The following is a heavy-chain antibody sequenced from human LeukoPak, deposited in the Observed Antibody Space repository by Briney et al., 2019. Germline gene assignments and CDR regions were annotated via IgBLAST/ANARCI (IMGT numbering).Heavy chain of an antibody. CDR2: INHSGST. D-gene: IGHD3-16*01. CDR1: GGSFSGYY. J-gene: IGHJ4*02. CDR3: ARRASWAWAFDY. Sequence: KPSETLSLTCAVYGGSFSGYYWSWIRQPPGKGLEWIGEINHSGSTNYNPSLKSRVTISVDTSKNQFSLKLSSVTAADTAVYYCARRASWAWAFDYWGQGTLVTVSS. V-gene: IGHV4-34*01.